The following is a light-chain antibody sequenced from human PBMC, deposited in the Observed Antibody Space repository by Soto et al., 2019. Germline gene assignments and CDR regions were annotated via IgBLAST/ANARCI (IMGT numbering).Light chain of an antibody. V-gene: IGKV3-11*01. J-gene: IGKJ2*01. Sequence: EIVLTQSPATLSLSPGERATLSCTASQSVNSYLAWYQHRPGQAPRLLIYDTFNRATGVPARFSGSGSGTDFPLTISSLESEDFAVYYCQHRTSRYTFGQGTKVETK. CDR2: DTF. CDR3: QHRTSRYT. CDR1: QSVNSY.